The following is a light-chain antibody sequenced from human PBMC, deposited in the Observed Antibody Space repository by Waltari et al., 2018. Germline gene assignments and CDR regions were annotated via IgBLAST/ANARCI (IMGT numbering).Light chain of an antibody. CDR3: KQGTHWPYT. CDR2: RVS. CDR1: QSLVHSDRNTY. J-gene: IGKJ2*01. V-gene: IGKV2-30*02. Sequence: DVVLTQSPLSLPVTLGQPASISCRASQSLVHSDRNTYSNWFQQRPGQSPRRLIYRVSSRDSGVPYRFTGSGSGTDFTLHISRVETEDFWFYYCKQGTHWPYTFGQGTKLEIK.